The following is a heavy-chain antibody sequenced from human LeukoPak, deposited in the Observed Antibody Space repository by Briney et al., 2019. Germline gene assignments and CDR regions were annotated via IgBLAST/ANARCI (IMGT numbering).Heavy chain of an antibody. CDR2: ISSSSSYI. V-gene: IGHV3-21*01. D-gene: IGHD5-18*01. CDR3: ASSLGYSSGAFDI. J-gene: IGHJ3*02. Sequence: PGRSLRLSCTASGFTFDDYAMHWVRQAPGKGLEWVSSISSSSSYIYYADSVKGRFTISRDNAKNSLYLQMNSLRAEDTAVYYCASSLGYSSGAFDIWGQGTMVTVSS. CDR1: GFTFDDYA.